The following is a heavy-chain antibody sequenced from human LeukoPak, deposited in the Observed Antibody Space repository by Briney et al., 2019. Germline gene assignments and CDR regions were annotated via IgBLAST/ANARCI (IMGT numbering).Heavy chain of an antibody. V-gene: IGHV4-4*07. CDR2: IYTSGST. D-gene: IGHD3-3*01. Sequence: SETLSLTCTVSGGSISSYYWSWIRQPAGKGLEWIGRIYTSGSTNYNPSLKSRVTMSVDTSKNQFSLKLSSVTAADTAVYYCAREPERYGVVIGYYYYMDVWGKGTTVTVSS. CDR3: AREPERYGVVIGYYYYMDV. CDR1: GGSISSYY. J-gene: IGHJ6*03.